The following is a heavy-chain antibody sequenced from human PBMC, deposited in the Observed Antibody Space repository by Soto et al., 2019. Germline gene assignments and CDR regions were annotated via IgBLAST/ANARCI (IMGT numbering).Heavy chain of an antibody. Sequence: SETLSLTCAVSGYSISSGYYWGWIRQPPGKGLEWIGSIYHSGSTNYNPSLKGRVSMSVDTSKKQFSLRMISVTAADTAMYYCARSAIPRGGWFRPWGQGVLVTVSS. J-gene: IGHJ5*02. CDR1: GYSISSGYY. V-gene: IGHV4-38-2*01. CDR3: ARSAIPRGGWFRP. CDR2: IYHSGST. D-gene: IGHD2-21*01.